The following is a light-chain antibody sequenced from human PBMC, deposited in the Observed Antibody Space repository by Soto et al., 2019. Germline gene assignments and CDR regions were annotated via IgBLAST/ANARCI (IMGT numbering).Light chain of an antibody. J-gene: IGKJ5*01. V-gene: IGKV1-33*01. Sequence: DIQMTQSPSSLSASVGDRVTITCQASQDISNYLNWFQQKPGRAPKLLISDASNLERGVPSRFSGSGSGTDFTFTISSLQPEDIATYYCQQYENLPTFGQGTRLEIK. CDR2: DAS. CDR1: QDISNY. CDR3: QQYENLPT.